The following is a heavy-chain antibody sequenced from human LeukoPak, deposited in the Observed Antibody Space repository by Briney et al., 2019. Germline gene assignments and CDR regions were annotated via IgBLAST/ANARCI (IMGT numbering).Heavy chain of an antibody. Sequence: SETLSLTCTVSGGSISSSSYYWGWIRQPPGKGLEWIGYIYDSGSTNYNPSLKSRVTISVDTSKNQFSLKLSSVTAADTSVYSCARGNYGTFDYWGQGTLVTVSS. CDR2: IYDSGST. J-gene: IGHJ4*02. CDR1: GGSISSSSYY. D-gene: IGHD1-7*01. CDR3: ARGNYGTFDY. V-gene: IGHV4-61*05.